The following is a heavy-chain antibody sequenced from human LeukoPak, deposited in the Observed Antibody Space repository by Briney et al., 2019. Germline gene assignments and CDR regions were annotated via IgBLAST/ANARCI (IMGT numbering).Heavy chain of an antibody. D-gene: IGHD1-7*01. CDR1: EFIFTSYE. Sequence: GGSLRLSCATCEFIFTSYEMHWVRQTPGKGLEYVSGISSNGVSTYYAISVKGRFTISRDNSKNTLSLQMGSLKSEDMAVYYCARSTEGTAHFDYWGQGTLVTVSS. CDR2: ISSNGVST. J-gene: IGHJ4*02. V-gene: IGHV3-64*01. CDR3: ARSTEGTAHFDY.